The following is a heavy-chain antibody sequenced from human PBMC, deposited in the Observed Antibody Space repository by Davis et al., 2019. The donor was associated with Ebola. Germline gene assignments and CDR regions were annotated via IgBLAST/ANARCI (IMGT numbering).Heavy chain of an antibody. CDR2: INHSGST. CDR3: AAPVGYCSGGSCFP. D-gene: IGHD2-15*01. V-gene: IGHV4-34*01. Sequence: MPSETLSLTCAVYGGSFSGYYWSWIRQPPGKGLEWIGEINHSGSTNYNPSLKSRVTISVDTSKNQFSLKLSSVTAADTAVYYCAAPVGYCSGGSCFPWGQGTLVTVSS. J-gene: IGHJ5*02. CDR1: GGSFSGYY.